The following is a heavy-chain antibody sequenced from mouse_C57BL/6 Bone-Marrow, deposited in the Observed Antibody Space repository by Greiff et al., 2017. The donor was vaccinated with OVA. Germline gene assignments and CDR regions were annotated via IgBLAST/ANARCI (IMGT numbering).Heavy chain of an antibody. CDR1: GYTFTSYW. Sequence: VQLQQPGAELVKPGASVKMSCKASGYTFTSYWITWVKQRPGQGLEWIGDIYPGSGSTKYNEKFKSKATLTVDKPSSTHYMQLSSLTSEYSAVYYCARRAYYSNYSVYYYAMDYWGQGTSVTVSS. D-gene: IGHD2-5*01. J-gene: IGHJ4*01. CDR3: ARRAYYSNYSVYYYAMDY. CDR2: IYPGSGST. V-gene: IGHV1-55*01.